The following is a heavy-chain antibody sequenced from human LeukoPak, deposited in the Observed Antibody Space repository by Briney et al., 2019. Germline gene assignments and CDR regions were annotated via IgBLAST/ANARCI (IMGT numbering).Heavy chain of an antibody. CDR3: ARLDGNWNYFDN. V-gene: IGHV4-59*08. CDR2: IHYSGST. J-gene: IGHJ4*02. CDR1: GASITTYY. Sequence: KPSETLSLTCSVSGASITTYYWSWIRQPPGKGLEWIAYIHYSGSTSYNPSLKSRLTISLDTSKNQFSLKLSSVTAADTAVYHCARLDGNWNYFDNWGQGTLVTVSS. D-gene: IGHD1-20*01.